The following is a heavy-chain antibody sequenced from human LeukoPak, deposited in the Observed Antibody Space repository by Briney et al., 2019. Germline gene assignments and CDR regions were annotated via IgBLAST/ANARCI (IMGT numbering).Heavy chain of an antibody. V-gene: IGHV4-59*01. CDR2: IYYSGST. J-gene: IGHJ4*02. CDR1: GGSISSYY. D-gene: IGHD3-22*01. Sequence: SETLSLTCTVSGGSISSYYWSWIRQPPGKGLEWIGYIYYSGSTNYNPSLKSRVTISVDTSKSQFSLKLSSVTAADTAVYYCARDIEYYDSSGFPTYYFDYWGQGTLVTVSS. CDR3: ARDIEYYDSSGFPTYYFDY.